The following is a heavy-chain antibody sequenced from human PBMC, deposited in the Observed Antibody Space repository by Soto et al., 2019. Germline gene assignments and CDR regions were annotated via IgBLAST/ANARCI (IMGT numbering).Heavy chain of an antibody. CDR1: GGSVISGSYY. J-gene: IGHJ3*02. CDR2: IYSSGST. V-gene: IGHV4-61*01. D-gene: IGHD3-22*01. Sequence: SETMYLTRTVSGGSVISGSYYWCWILQPPGKGLEWIGYIYSSGSTNYNPSLKSLVTISVDTSKNQFSLKLSSVTAADTAVYYCARTMIVVVIDAFDIWGQGTMVTVSS. CDR3: ARTMIVVVIDAFDI.